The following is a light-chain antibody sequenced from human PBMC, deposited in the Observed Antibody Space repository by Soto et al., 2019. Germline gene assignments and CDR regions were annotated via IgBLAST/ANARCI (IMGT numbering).Light chain of an antibody. J-gene: IGKJ1*01. V-gene: IGKV3-11*01. CDR1: QSVSSY. CDR3: QQRSNWPPST. Sequence: EIVLTQSPATLPLSPGERATLSCRASQSVSSYLAWYQQKPGQAPRLLIYDASNRPTGILARLSGSGSGTDYTVNISSREPEDFSIYYCQQRSNWPPSTFGQGTKVEIK. CDR2: DAS.